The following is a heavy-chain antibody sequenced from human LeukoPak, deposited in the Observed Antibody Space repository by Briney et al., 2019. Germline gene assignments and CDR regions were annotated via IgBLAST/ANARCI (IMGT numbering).Heavy chain of an antibody. D-gene: IGHD3-10*01. CDR1: GFTFSSYG. V-gene: IGHV3-33*01. J-gene: IGHJ6*02. CDR3: AREKLLWFGSLYGMDV. Sequence: GGSLRLSCAASGFTFSSYGMHWVRQAPGKGLEWVAVIWYDGSNKYYADSVKGRFTISRDNSKNTLYLQMNSLRAEDTAVYYCAREKLLWFGSLYGMDVWGQGTTVTVSS. CDR2: IWYDGSNK.